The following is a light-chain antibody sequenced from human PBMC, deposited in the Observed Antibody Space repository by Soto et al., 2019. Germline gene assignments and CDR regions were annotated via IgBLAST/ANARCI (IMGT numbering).Light chain of an antibody. CDR3: QSLGTGIQV. V-gene: IGLV4-69*01. CDR2: INSDGSH. Sequence: QSALTQSPSVSASLGASVKLTCTLSSGHSTYAIAWHQQQPEKGPRFLMKINSDGSHSKGDGFFDRFSGSSSGAERHLTISSLQYEDEADYYCQSLGTGIQVFGGGTKLTVL. CDR1: SGHSTYA. J-gene: IGLJ3*02.